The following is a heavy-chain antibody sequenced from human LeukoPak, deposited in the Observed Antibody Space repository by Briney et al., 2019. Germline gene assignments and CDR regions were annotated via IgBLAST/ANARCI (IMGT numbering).Heavy chain of an antibody. Sequence: GGSLRLSCAASGFTFSSYSMNWVRQAPGKGLEWVSYISSSSTIYYADSVEGRFTISRDNAKNSLYLQMNSLRAEDTAVYYCAREILPMVRGVMRGSFDYWGQGTLVTVSS. D-gene: IGHD3-10*01. V-gene: IGHV3-48*01. CDR3: AREILPMVRGVMRGSFDY. CDR2: ISSSSTI. J-gene: IGHJ4*02. CDR1: GFTFSSYS.